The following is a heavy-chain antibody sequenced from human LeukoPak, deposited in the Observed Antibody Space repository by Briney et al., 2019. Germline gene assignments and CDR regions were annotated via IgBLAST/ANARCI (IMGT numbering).Heavy chain of an antibody. CDR3: ARVKGVYAFDF. CDR1: GXTFSDYY. CDR2: ISNSGSYT. J-gene: IGHJ3*01. Sequence: GGSLRLSCAASGXTFSDYYMGWIRQAPGKGLEWVSYISNSGSYTKYADSVKGRFTISRDNAKNSLFLEVNSLRAEDTAVYYCARVKGVYAFDFWGQGTMVTVSS. V-gene: IGHV3-11*05. D-gene: IGHD2-8*01.